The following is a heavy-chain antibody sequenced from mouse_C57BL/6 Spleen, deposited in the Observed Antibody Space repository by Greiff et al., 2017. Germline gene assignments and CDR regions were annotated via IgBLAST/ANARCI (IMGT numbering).Heavy chain of an antibody. V-gene: IGHV14-2*01. D-gene: IGHD1-1*01. J-gene: IGHJ4*01. CDR1: GFNINDYY. CDR2: IDPEDGDT. Sequence: VQLKQSGAELVKPGASVKLSCTASGFNINDYYMHWVKQRTEQGLEWIGRIDPEDGDTKYAPKFKGKATVTADTSSNTAYLQLSSLTSEDTAVYYCAKCSYGRAMDYWGQGTSVTVSA. CDR3: AKCSYGRAMDY.